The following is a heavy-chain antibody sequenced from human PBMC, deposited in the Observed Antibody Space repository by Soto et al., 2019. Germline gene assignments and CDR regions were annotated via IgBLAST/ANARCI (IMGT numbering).Heavy chain of an antibody. CDR2: ISAYNGNT. CDR1: GYTFTSYG. Sequence: GASVKVSCKASGYTFTSYGISWVRQAPGQGLEWMGWISAYNGNTNYAQKLQGRVTMTTDTSTSTAYMELRSLRSDDTAVYYCARGLDYYDSSGYPNWFDPWGQGTLVTVPQ. V-gene: IGHV1-18*01. D-gene: IGHD3-22*01. CDR3: ARGLDYYDSSGYPNWFDP. J-gene: IGHJ5*02.